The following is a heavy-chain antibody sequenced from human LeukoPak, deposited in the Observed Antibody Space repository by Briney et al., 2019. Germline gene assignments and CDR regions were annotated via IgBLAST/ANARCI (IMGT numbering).Heavy chain of an antibody. Sequence: GGSLRLSCAASGFIFSSYAMSWVRHAPGKGLEWVLGISGSGGSTHYADSVKGRFPISRDNSKNTLYLQMNSLRAEDTAVYYCAKGLFDPRYYYGSGSYGAFDIWGQGTMVTVSS. D-gene: IGHD3-10*01. V-gene: IGHV3-23*01. CDR1: GFIFSSYA. CDR3: AKGLFDPRYYYGSGSYGAFDI. J-gene: IGHJ3*02. CDR2: ISGSGGST.